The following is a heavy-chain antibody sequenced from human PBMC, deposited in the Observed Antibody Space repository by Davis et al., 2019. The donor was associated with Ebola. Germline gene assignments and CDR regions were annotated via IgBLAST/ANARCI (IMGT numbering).Heavy chain of an antibody. D-gene: IGHD6-13*01. CDR2: ISYDGDNN. CDR3: AKLPSSSWYFH. CDR1: GFTFSSYT. V-gene: IGHV3-30*04. J-gene: IGHJ4*02. Sequence: PGGSLRLSCAASGFTFSSYTLHWVRQAPGKGLEWVAVISYDGDNNYHADSVQGRFTISRDNSKNTLYLQMNSLRAEDTAVYYCAKLPSSSWYFHWGQGTLVTVSS.